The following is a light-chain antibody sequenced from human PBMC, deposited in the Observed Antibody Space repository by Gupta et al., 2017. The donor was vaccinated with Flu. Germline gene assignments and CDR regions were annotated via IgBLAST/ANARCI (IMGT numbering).Light chain of an antibody. V-gene: IGKV1-27*01. J-gene: IGKJ1*01. CDR2: AAS. Sequence: PSSLSASVGDRVTITCRASQDISNYLAWFQQKPGKVPKLLIYAASTLQSGVPSRFSGSGSGTDLALTISSLQSEDVATYYCQNYNIAPRTFGQGTKVEIK. CDR1: QDISNY. CDR3: QNYNIAPRT.